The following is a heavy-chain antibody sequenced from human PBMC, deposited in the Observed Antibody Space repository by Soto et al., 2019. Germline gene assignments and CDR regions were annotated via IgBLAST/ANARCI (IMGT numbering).Heavy chain of an antibody. CDR3: ARDGSSRVAGGVFNYYYGMDV. J-gene: IGHJ6*02. CDR2: ISAYNGNT. Sequence: QVQLVQSGAEVKKPGASVKVSCKASGYTFTSYGISWVRQAPGQGLEWMGWISAYNGNTNYAQKLQGRVTMTTDTSTSTAYMELRSLGSDDTAVYYCARDGSSRVAGGVFNYYYGMDVWGQGTTVTVSS. CDR1: GYTFTSYG. V-gene: IGHV1-18*01. D-gene: IGHD6-13*01.